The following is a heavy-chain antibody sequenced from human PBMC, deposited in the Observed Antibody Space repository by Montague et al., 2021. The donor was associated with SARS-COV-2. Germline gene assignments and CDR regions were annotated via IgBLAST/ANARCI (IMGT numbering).Heavy chain of an antibody. D-gene: IGHD5-18*01. Sequence: SETLSLTCTVTGGPISGSSDYWGWIRQSPGKGLEWIASVDYSGNTYYSPSLKSRLTISVDTSKNQFSLKLNSVTAADTALYYCARRGYSYGWGDWGQGTLVTVSS. CDR1: GGPISGSSDY. V-gene: IGHV4-39*01. CDR2: VDYSGNT. J-gene: IGHJ4*02. CDR3: ARRGYSYGWGD.